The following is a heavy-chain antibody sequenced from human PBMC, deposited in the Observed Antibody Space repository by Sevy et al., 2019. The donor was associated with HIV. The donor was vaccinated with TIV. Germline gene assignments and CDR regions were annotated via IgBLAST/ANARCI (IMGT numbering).Heavy chain of an antibody. J-gene: IGHJ6*02. CDR1: GFTFSSYS. D-gene: IGHD6-6*01. V-gene: IGHV3-21*01. Sequence: GGSLRLSCAASGFTFSSYSMNWVRQAPGKGLEWVSSISSSSSYIYYADSVKGRFTISRDNAKNSLYLQMNSLRAEDTAVYYCARDLWAIAARRGYYYYYGMDVWGQGTTVTVSS. CDR3: ARDLWAIAARRGYYYYYGMDV. CDR2: ISSSSSYI.